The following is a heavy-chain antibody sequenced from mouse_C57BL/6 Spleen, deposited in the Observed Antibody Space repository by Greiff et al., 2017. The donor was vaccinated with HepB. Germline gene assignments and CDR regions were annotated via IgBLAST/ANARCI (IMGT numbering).Heavy chain of an antibody. J-gene: IGHJ1*03. CDR3: ARNYYGSRGGYFDV. D-gene: IGHD1-1*01. CDR2: IDPSDSYT. Sequence: QVQLQQPGAELVMPGASVKLSCKASGYTFTSYWMHWVKQRPGQGLEWIGEIDPSDSYTNYNQKFKGKSTLTVDKSSSTAYMQLSSLTSEDSAVYYCARNYYGSRGGYFDVWGTGTTVTVSS. CDR1: GYTFTSYW. V-gene: IGHV1-69*01.